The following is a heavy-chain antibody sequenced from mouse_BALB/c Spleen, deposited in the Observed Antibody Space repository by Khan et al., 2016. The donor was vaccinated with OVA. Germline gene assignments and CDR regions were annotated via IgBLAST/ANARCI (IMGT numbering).Heavy chain of an antibody. D-gene: IGHD2-2*01. CDR1: GYSFTTYY. Sequence: VQLQQSGPELMKPGASVKISCKASGYSFTTYYIHWMMQSHGKSLEWIGYIDPFSCGTTYNQKFKGKATLTVDISSSTAYIHLINLTSEDSAVYYCTRHGYVAWFTYWGQGTLVTVSS. CDR3: TRHGYVAWFTY. CDR2: IDPFSCGT. V-gene: IGHV1S135*01. J-gene: IGHJ3*01.